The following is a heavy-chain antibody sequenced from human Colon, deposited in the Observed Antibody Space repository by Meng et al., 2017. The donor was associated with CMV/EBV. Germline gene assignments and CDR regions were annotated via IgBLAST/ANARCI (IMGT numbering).Heavy chain of an antibody. J-gene: IGHJ6*02. CDR3: AKGLAVAGTPHYYYYGMDV. D-gene: IGHD6-19*01. CDR2: ISSSSSYI. V-gene: IGHV3-21*01. Sequence: GGSLRLSCAASGFTFSSYSMNWVRQAPGKGLEWVSSISSSSSYIYYADSVKGRFTISRDNAKNSLYLQMNSLRAEDTAVYYCAKGLAVAGTPHYYYYGMDVWGQGTTVTVSS. CDR1: GFTFSSYS.